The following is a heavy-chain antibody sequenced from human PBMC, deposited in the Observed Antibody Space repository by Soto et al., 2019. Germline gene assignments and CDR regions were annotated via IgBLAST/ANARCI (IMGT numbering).Heavy chain of an antibody. Sequence: PVGSLRLSCASSVFTFSDYYMSCIRHSPGKWLEWVSYISSSGSTIYYADSVKGRFTIYRDNAKNSLYLQMNSLRAEETAVYYCAGWRDFWSGYYSETYYHYGMDVWGQGTTVTVS. J-gene: IGHJ6*01. CDR2: ISSSGSTI. D-gene: IGHD3-3*01. V-gene: IGHV3-11*01. CDR1: VFTFSDYY. CDR3: AGWRDFWSGYYSETYYHYGMDV.